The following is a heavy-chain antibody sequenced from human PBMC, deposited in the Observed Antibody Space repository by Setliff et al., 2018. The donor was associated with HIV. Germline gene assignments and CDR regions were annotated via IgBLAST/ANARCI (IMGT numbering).Heavy chain of an antibody. CDR3: ARAGRGGGSYWTFDY. D-gene: IGHD1-26*01. CDR1: EYSFTNNW. V-gene: IGHV5-51*01. J-gene: IGHJ4*02. CDR2: IYPGDSDI. Sequence: PGESLKISWKGSEYSFTNNWIGWVRQMPGKGLEWMGIIYPGDSDIRYSPSFQGQVTISADKAISTAYLQWSSLKASDTGMYYCARAGRGGGSYWTFDYWGQGTLVTVSS.